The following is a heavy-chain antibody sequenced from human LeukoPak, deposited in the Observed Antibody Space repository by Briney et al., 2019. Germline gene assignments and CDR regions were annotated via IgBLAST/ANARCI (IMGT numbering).Heavy chain of an antibody. J-gene: IGHJ4*02. V-gene: IGHV3-7*01. CDR1: GVTSSNHW. Sequence: GGSLRLSCAASGVTSSNHWMNWGRHAPGKGLEWGSNIKQDGSEKYYVDSVKGRFTLSSDNAKNSLNLQIHSLRAGATAVSYCASSSSTSSKIFDYWGQGTLVTVSS. D-gene: IGHD6-6*01. CDR3: ASSSSTSSKIFDY. CDR2: IKQDGSEK.